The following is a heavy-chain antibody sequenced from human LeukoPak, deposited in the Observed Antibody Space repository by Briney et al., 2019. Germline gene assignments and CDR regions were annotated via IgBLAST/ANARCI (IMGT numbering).Heavy chain of an antibody. Sequence: SETLSLTCTVSGGSISSSSYYWGWIRQPPGKGLEWIGSIYYSGSTYYNPSLKSRVTISVDTSKNQFSLKLSSVTAADTAVYYCARQWREGRLLWFGEYTNWFDPWGQGTLVTVSS. CDR2: IYYSGST. D-gene: IGHD3-10*01. CDR3: ARQWREGRLLWFGEYTNWFDP. CDR1: GGSISSSSYY. J-gene: IGHJ5*02. V-gene: IGHV4-39*01.